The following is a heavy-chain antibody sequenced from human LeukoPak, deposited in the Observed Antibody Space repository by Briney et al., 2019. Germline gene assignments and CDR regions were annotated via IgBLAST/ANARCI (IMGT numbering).Heavy chain of an antibody. CDR3: TTANLYYYDSSGYLYYFDY. Sequence: GGSLRLSCAASGFTFSNAWMSWVRQAPGKGLEWVGRIKSKTDGGTTDYAAPVKGRFTISRDDSKNTLYLQMNSLKTEDTAVYYCTTANLYYYDSSGYLYYFDYWGQGTLVTVSS. J-gene: IGHJ4*02. CDR2: IKSKTDGGTT. D-gene: IGHD3-22*01. V-gene: IGHV3-15*01. CDR1: GFTFSNAW.